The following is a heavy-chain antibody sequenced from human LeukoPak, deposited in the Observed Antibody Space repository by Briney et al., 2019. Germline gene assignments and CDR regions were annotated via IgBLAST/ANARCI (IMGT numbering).Heavy chain of an antibody. J-gene: IGHJ5*02. D-gene: IGHD6-19*01. CDR1: GFTFSSYA. CDR3: AKVVNSSGWRWFDP. Sequence: GGSLRLSCAASGFTFSSYAMSWVRQAPGKGLEWVSAISGSGGSTYYADSVKGRFTISRDNPKNTLYLQMNSLRAEDTAVYYCAKVVNSSGWRWFDPWGQGTLVTVSS. CDR2: ISGSGGST. V-gene: IGHV3-23*01.